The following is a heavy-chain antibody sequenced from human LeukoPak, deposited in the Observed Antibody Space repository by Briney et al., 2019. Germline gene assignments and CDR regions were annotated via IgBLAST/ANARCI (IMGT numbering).Heavy chain of an antibody. CDR2: IYYSGST. D-gene: IGHD5-12*01. J-gene: IGHJ4*02. CDR1: GGSINSGTYY. Sequence: PSETLSLTCTVSGGSINSGTYYWSWIRQPPGKGLEWIGYIYYSGSTNYNPSLKSRVTISVDTSKNQFSLKLSSVTAADTAVYYCARGRVATIVQNWGQGTLVTVSS. CDR3: ARGRVATIVQN. V-gene: IGHV4-61*01.